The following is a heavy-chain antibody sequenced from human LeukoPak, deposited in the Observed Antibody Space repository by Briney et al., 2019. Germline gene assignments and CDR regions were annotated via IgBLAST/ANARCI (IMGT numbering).Heavy chain of an antibody. CDR3: ARGPTMYGMDV. V-gene: IGHV3-53*01. CDR1: GFXVSSNY. Sequence: PGGSLRLSCAASGFXVSSNYLSWVRQAPGKGLEWVSVIYSGGSTYYADSVKGRFTISRDNSKNTMYLQMNTLRAEDTAIYYCARGPTMYGMDVWGQGTTVTVSS. CDR2: IYSGGST. J-gene: IGHJ6*02.